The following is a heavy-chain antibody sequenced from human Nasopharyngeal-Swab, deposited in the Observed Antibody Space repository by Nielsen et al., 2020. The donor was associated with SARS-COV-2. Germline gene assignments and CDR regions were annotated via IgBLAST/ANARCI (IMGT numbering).Heavy chain of an antibody. D-gene: IGHD3-16*01. J-gene: IGHJ4*02. CDR3: ARDRPHWGCDY. Sequence: GESLKISCAASGFTFSSYTIRWVRQAPGKGLEWVAVISYDASDKYYADSVKGRFTLSRDNSKNTVYLQMNSLRAEDTAVYYCARDRPHWGCDYWGQGTLVTVSS. V-gene: IGHV3-30*04. CDR2: ISYDASDK. CDR1: GFTFSSYT.